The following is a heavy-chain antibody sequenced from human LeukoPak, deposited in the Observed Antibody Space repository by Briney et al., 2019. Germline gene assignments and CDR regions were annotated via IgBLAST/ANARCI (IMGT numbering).Heavy chain of an antibody. CDR1: GFTFSSYS. Sequence: PGGSLRLSCAASGFTFSSYSMNWLRQAPGKGLEWVSSISSSSSYIYYADSVKGRFTISRDNAKNSLYLQMNSLRAEDTAVYYCARDPSAAGTGYYYYYMDVWGKGTTVTVSS. D-gene: IGHD6-13*01. V-gene: IGHV3-21*01. J-gene: IGHJ6*03. CDR2: ISSSSSYI. CDR3: ARDPSAAGTGYYYYYMDV.